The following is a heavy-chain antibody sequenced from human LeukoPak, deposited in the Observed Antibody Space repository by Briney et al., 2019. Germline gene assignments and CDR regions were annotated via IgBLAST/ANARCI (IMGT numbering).Heavy chain of an antibody. CDR3: ARESLAGDFDY. CDR2: IYYSGST. D-gene: IGHD7-27*01. Sequence: PSETLSLTCTVSGGSISSYYWSWIRQPPGKGLEWIGYIYYSGSTNYNPSLKSRVTISVDTSKNQFSLKLSSVTAADTAVYYRARESLAGDFDYWGQGTLVTVSS. J-gene: IGHJ4*02. V-gene: IGHV4-59*01. CDR1: GGSISSYY.